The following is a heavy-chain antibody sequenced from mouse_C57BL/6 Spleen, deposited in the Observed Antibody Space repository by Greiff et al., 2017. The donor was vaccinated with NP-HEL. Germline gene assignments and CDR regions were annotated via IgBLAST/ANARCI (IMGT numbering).Heavy chain of an antibody. V-gene: IGHV1-76*01. Sequence: LEESGAELVRPGASVKLSCKASGYTFTDYYINWVKQRPGQGLEWIARIYPGSGNSYYNEKFKGKATLTAEKSSSTAYMQLSSLTSEDSAVYFCARSDYGSHFDYWGQGTTLTVSS. D-gene: IGHD1-1*01. CDR3: ARSDYGSHFDY. J-gene: IGHJ2*01. CDR2: IYPGSGNS. CDR1: GYTFTDYY.